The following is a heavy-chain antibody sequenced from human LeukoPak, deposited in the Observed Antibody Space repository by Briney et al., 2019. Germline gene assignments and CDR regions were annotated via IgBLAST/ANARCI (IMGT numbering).Heavy chain of an antibody. CDR1: GYTFTGYY. J-gene: IGHJ4*02. Sequence: ASVKVSCKASGYTFTGYYMHWVRQAPGQGLEWMGWINPNSGGTNYAQKFQGRVTMTRDTSISSAYMELSRLRSDDTAVYYCAREGGSSGYYQNLDYWGQGTLVTVSS. V-gene: IGHV1-2*02. D-gene: IGHD3-22*01. CDR2: INPNSGGT. CDR3: AREGGSSGYYQNLDY.